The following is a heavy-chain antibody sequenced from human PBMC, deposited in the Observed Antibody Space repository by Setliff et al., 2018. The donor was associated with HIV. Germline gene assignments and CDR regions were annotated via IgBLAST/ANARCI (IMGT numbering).Heavy chain of an antibody. CDR2: MYYSGNT. CDR1: GVSISNYY. V-gene: IGHV4-59*01. Sequence: SETLSLTCTVSGVSISNYYWSWIRQPPGKGLEWIGYMYYSGNTNYHPSLKSRVTISVDTSKSQFSLKLNSVTAADTAVYSCARDQSDWFYWGQGTLVTVSS. CDR3: ARDQSDWFY. D-gene: IGHD3-3*01. J-gene: IGHJ4*02.